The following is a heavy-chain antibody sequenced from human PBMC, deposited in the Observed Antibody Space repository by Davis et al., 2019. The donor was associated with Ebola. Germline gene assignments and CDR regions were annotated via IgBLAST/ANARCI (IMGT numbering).Heavy chain of an antibody. J-gene: IGHJ6*02. CDR2: INAGNGNT. CDR1: GYTFTTYA. Sequence: ASVKVSCKASGYTFTTYAMHWVRQAPGQRLEWMGWINAGNGNTKYSQKFQGRVTITRDTSASTAYMELSSLRSEDTAVYYCARDWKPYQMLYRSYYFGMDVWGQGTTVTVSS. V-gene: IGHV1-3*01. CDR3: ARDWKPYQMLYRSYYFGMDV. D-gene: IGHD2-2*02.